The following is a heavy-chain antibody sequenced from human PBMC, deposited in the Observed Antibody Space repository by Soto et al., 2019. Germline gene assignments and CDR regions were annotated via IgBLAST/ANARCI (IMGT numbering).Heavy chain of an antibody. D-gene: IGHD4-4*01. V-gene: IGHV4-59*12. J-gene: IGHJ5*01. Sequence: SETLSLTCTVSGGSISSYYWSWIRQPPGKGLEWIGYIYYSGSTNYNPSLKSRVTISVDTSTATAFLQWRSLEASDSALYFCARLVSLLQPIDSWGQGTPVTVSS. CDR2: IYYSGST. CDR3: ARLVSLLQPIDS. CDR1: GGSISSYY.